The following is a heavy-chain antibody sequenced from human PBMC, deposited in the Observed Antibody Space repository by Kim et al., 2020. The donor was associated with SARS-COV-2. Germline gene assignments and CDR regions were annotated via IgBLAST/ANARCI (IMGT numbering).Heavy chain of an antibody. CDR3: ARVCGSSSWYFDY. CDR2: IKQDGSEK. J-gene: IGHJ4*02. V-gene: IGHV3-7*03. D-gene: IGHD6-13*01. Sequence: GGSLRLSCAASGFTFSSYWMSWVRQAPGKGLEWVANIKQDGSEKYYVDSVKGRFTISRDNAKNSLYLQMNSLRAEDTAVYYCARVCGSSSWYFDYWGQGTLVTVSS. CDR1: GFTFSSYW.